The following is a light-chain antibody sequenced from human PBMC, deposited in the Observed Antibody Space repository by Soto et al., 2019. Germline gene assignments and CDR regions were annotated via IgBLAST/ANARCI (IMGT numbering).Light chain of an antibody. CDR1: SSDVGNCNC. CDR3: SSYTTSSTRV. Sequence: QSVLTQPASVSWSPGQSITISCTGASSDVGNCNCVSWYQQHPGKAPKLMIYEVSNRPSGVSNRFSGSKSGNTASLTISGLQAEDEADYYGSSYTTSSTRVFGTGTKVTVL. J-gene: IGLJ1*01. V-gene: IGLV2-14*01. CDR2: EVS.